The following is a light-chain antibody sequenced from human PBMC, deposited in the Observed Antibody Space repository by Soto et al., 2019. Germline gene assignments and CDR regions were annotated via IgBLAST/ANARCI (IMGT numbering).Light chain of an antibody. Sequence: EIVLTQSPGALSLSVGEGASLSCRASQSLSNSYLAWYQQKPGQAPRLLIYGASTRLIGIPDRFSGSGSGTDFTLTISRLEPEDVAVYYCQQYGGSPWTFGQGTKVHIK. V-gene: IGKV3-20*01. CDR1: QSLSNSY. J-gene: IGKJ1*01. CDR3: QQYGGSPWT. CDR2: GAS.